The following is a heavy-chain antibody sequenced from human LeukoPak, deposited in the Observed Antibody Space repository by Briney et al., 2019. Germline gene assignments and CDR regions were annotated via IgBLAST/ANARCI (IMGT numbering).Heavy chain of an antibody. CDR3: ARGGFDYYGTGRAFDV. CDR2: ISNDNGIT. Sequence: PGASVKVSCKTSGYSFPTYGISWVRQAPGQGLEWMGWISNDNGITNYAPQFQGRVTLDTETYTSTAYTELRNLRSDDTAVYYCARGGFDYYGTGRAFDVWGQGTLVTVSS. J-gene: IGHJ4*02. V-gene: IGHV1-18*01. CDR1: GYSFPTYG. D-gene: IGHD3-10*01.